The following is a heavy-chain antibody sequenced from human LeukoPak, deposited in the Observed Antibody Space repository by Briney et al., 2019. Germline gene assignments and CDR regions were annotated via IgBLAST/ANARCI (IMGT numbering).Heavy chain of an antibody. CDR3: ARAITRYCSGGSCYLIDY. J-gene: IGHJ4*02. D-gene: IGHD2-15*01. Sequence: GGSLRLSCAASGFTFSSYGMHWVRQAPGKGLEWVAVIWYDGSNKYYADSVKGRFTISRDNSKNTLYLQMNSLRAEDTAVYYCARAITRYCSGGSCYLIDYWGQGTLVTASS. CDR1: GFTFSSYG. CDR2: IWYDGSNK. V-gene: IGHV3-33*01.